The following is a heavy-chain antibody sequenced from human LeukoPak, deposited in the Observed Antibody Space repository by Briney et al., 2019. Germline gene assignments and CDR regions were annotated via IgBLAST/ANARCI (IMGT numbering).Heavy chain of an antibody. CDR3: ARLAVAARCFDY. J-gene: IGHJ4*02. Sequence: SETLSLTCTVSGGSISSSSYYWGWIRQPPGKGLEWIGSIYYSGSTYYNPSLKSRVTISVDTSKDQFSLKLSSVTAADTAVYYCARLAVAARCFDYWGQGALVTVSS. CDR2: IYYSGST. CDR1: GGSISSSSYY. D-gene: IGHD6-6*01. V-gene: IGHV4-39*01.